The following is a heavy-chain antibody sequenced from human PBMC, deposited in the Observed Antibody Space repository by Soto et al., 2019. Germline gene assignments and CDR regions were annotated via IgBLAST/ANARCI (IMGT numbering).Heavy chain of an antibody. CDR1: GGSISDYY. V-gene: IGHV4-59*01. CDR2: IYKSGST. CDR3: ARDQNGSPHFDS. D-gene: IGHD1-26*01. J-gene: IGHJ4*02. Sequence: QVQLQESDPGLVKPSETLSLTCSVSGGSISDYYWSWIRQPPGRGLEWIGYIYKSGSTNYNPSLKSRVTISVDTSKNLFSLKLSSVTAADTAVYYCARDQNGSPHFDSWGQGTLVTVSS.